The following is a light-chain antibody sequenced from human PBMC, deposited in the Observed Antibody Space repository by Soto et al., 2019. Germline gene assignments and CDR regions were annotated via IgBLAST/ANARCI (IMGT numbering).Light chain of an antibody. CDR3: QQRSSWPIT. Sequence: EIVLTQSPATLSLSPGERATLSCRASQSVSNYLAWYQQKPGQAPRLLIHDASDRATGIPARFSGSGSETDFTLTISSLEPEDFAIYYCQQRSSWPITFGQGTRLEIK. J-gene: IGKJ5*01. CDR2: DAS. V-gene: IGKV3-11*01. CDR1: QSVSNY.